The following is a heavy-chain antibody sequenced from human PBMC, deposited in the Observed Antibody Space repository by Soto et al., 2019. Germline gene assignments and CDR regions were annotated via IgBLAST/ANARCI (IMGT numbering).Heavy chain of an antibody. Sequence: EVQLLESGGGLVQPGGSLRLSCAASGFTFSNYSMTWVRQAPGKGLEWVSGITGSGGGTYFVDSVKVRFTISRDNSKKPVYLQMNRLRAEDTAVYYCANRPHTEAGSDYWGQGTLVTVSS. CDR3: ANRPHTEAGSDY. J-gene: IGHJ4*02. V-gene: IGHV3-23*01. CDR1: GFTFSNYS. CDR2: ITGSGGGT. D-gene: IGHD6-13*01.